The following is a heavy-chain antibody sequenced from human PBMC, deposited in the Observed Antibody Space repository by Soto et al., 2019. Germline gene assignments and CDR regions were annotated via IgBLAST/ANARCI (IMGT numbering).Heavy chain of an antibody. CDR3: AKKVNSGPGSQYFDY. CDR2: SGGDDGTT. Sequence: EVQLLESGGGLVQPGGSLRLSCAASGFTFSSYSMSWVRQAPGKGLEWVSGFRSGGDDGTTYYADSVKGRFTISRDNSKNTLVLQMDSLRAEDTAIYYCAKKVNSGPGSQYFDYWGQGTLVTVSS. D-gene: IGHD3-10*01. CDR1: GFTFSSYS. V-gene: IGHV3-23*01. J-gene: IGHJ4*02.